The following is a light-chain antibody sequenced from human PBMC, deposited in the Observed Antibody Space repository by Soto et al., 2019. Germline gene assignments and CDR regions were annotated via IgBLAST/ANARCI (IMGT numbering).Light chain of an antibody. Sequence: QSALTQPASVSGSPGQSITISCTGTSSDIGAYNFVSWYQQHPGKAPKLMLYDVNIRPSGVSNRFSGSKSGNTASLTISGLKAEDEADYYCNSWTTSTTMIFGGGTKVTV. J-gene: IGLJ2*01. CDR2: DVN. CDR3: NSWTTSTTMI. CDR1: SSDIGAYNF. V-gene: IGLV2-14*03.